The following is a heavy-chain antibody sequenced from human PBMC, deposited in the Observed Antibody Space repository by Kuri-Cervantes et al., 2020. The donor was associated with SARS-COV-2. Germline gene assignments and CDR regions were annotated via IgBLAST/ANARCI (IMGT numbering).Heavy chain of an antibody. V-gene: IGHV4-31*03. Sequence: LRLSCTVSGGSISSGGYYWSWIRQHPGKGLEWIGYIYYSGSTYYNPSLKSRVTISVDTSKNQFSLKLSSVTAADTAVYYCARVSGDWFDPWGQGTLVTVSS. CDR1: GGSISSGGYY. D-gene: IGHD1-26*01. CDR3: ARVSGDWFDP. J-gene: IGHJ5*02. CDR2: IYYSGST.